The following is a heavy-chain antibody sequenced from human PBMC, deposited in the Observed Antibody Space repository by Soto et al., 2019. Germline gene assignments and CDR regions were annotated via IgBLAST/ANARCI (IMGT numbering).Heavy chain of an antibody. J-gene: IGHJ3*02. Sequence: PSETLSLTCTVSGGSISSYYWSWIRQPPGKGLEWIGYIYYSGSTNYNPSLKSRVTISVDTSKNQFSLKLSSVTAADTAVYYCAREAIAVAGPTPDAFDIWGQGTMVT. D-gene: IGHD6-19*01. V-gene: IGHV4-59*08. CDR1: GGSISSYY. CDR2: IYYSGST. CDR3: AREAIAVAGPTPDAFDI.